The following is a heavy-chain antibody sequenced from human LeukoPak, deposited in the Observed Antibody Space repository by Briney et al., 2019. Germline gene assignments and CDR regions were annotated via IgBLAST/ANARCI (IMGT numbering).Heavy chain of an antibody. CDR3: TTGGEWGKVRGVISTGDY. J-gene: IGHJ4*02. D-gene: IGHD3-10*01. V-gene: IGHV3-15*01. CDR1: GFTFSNAW. Sequence: PGGSLRLSCAASGFTFSNAWMSWVRQAPGKGLEWVGRIKSKTDGRTTEYAAPVKGRFTISRDNTKNTLYLQINSLKTNDTAVYYCTTGGEWGKVRGVISTGDYWGQGTLVTVSS. CDR2: IKSKTDGRTT.